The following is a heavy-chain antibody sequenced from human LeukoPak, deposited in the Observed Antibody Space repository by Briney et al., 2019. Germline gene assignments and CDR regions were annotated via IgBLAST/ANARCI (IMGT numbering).Heavy chain of an antibody. V-gene: IGHV4-59*01. D-gene: IGHD5-24*01. CDR3: ARVRRDGYNYFDY. Sequence: SETLSLTCTVTGGSISSYYWSWIRQPPGKGLEWIGYIYYSGSTNYNPSLKSRVTISVDTSKNQFSLKLSSVTAADTAVYYCARVRRDGYNYFDYWGQGTLVTVSS. CDR1: GGSISSYY. J-gene: IGHJ4*02. CDR2: IYYSGST.